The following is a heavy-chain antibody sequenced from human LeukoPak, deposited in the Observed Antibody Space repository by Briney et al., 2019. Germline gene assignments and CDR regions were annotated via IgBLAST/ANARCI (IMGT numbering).Heavy chain of an antibody. CDR3: ARVVGGLLQTDAFDI. D-gene: IGHD1-26*01. CDR1: GFSFRGYA. J-gene: IGHJ3*02. CDR2: ISHDGRNQ. Sequence: GGSLRLSCIASGFSFRGYAMYWVRQAPGKGLECVAVISHDGRNQNYADSVKGRFTISRDNSNNTLSLHLNSLRAEDTAVYYCARVVGGLLQTDAFDIWGQGTMVTLSS. V-gene: IGHV3-30*04.